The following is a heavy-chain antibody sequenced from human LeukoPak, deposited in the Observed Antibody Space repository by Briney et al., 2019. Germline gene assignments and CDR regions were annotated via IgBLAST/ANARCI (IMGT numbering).Heavy chain of an antibody. J-gene: IGHJ4*02. CDR3: ARVGGGFYY. D-gene: IGHD1-26*01. CDR1: GFTILNYS. CDR2: ISSSSSYI. Sequence: GGSLTLSCAACGFTILNYSMNCVRQAPGKGLEWVSSISSSSSYIYYADSVKGRFTISRDNAKNSLYLQMNSLRAEDTAVYYCARVGGGFYYWSQGTLVTVSS. V-gene: IGHV3-21*01.